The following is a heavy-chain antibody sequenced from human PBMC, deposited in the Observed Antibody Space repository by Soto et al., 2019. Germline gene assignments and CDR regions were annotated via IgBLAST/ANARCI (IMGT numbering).Heavy chain of an antibody. J-gene: IGHJ6*02. V-gene: IGHV6-1*01. CDR2: TYYRSKWYN. Sequence: SQTLSLPCAISGDSVSSNSSACNWIRQSPSRGLEWLGRTYYRSKWYNDYAVSVKSRITINPDTSKNQFSLQLNSVTPEDTAVYYCARVKEGLYYYGMDVWGQGTSVTVSS. CDR1: GDSVSSNSSA. CDR3: ARVKEGLYYYGMDV.